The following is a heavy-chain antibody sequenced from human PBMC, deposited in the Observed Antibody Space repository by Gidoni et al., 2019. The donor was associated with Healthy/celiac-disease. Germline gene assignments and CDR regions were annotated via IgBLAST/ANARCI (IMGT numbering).Heavy chain of an antibody. D-gene: IGHD3-3*01. CDR2: INHSGST. Sequence: QVQLQQWGAGLLKPSETLSLTCAVYGGSFSGYYWSWIRQPPGKGLEWIGEINHSGSTNYNPSLKSRVTISVDTSKNQFSLKLSSVTAADTAVYYCARGRLRFLEGGFDPWGQGTLVTVSS. CDR3: ARGRLRFLEGGFDP. J-gene: IGHJ5*02. V-gene: IGHV4-34*01. CDR1: GGSFSGYY.